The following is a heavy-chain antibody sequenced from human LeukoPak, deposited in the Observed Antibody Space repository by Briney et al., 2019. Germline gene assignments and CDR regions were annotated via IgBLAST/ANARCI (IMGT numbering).Heavy chain of an antibody. D-gene: IGHD4-11*01. Sequence: PSETLSLTCTVSGGSISSGYYWSWIRQPAGKGLEWIGRIYTSGSTNYKSSLKSRVTLSVDTSKNQFSLKLGSVTAADTAVYYCARSGQYYYDYFMDVWGKGTTVTISS. CDR1: GGSISSGYY. CDR3: ARSGQYYYDYFMDV. J-gene: IGHJ6*03. CDR2: IYTSGST. V-gene: IGHV4-61*02.